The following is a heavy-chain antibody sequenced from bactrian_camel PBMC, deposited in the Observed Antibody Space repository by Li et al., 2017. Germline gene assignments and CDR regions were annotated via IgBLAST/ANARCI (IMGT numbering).Heavy chain of an antibody. Sequence: HVQLVESGGGTVKPGGSLRLSCQASGYSTSGSYCMGWFRQAPGKERERVAAVDSDGKTLYADSVKGRFTISKDNAKNTLYLQMNSLKPEDTAMYYCQKDVLHRGQGTQVTVS. CDR2: VDSDGKT. J-gene: IGHJ4*01. V-gene: IGHV3S55*01. CDR1: GYSTSGSYC. D-gene: IGHD2*01. CDR3: QKDVLH.